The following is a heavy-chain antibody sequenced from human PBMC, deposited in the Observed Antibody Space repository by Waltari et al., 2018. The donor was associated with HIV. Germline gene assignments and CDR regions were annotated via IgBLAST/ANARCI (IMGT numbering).Heavy chain of an antibody. Sequence: EVQLLESGGGLVQPGGSLRLSCAASEFTFTKYARNWVRQAPVEGLVWVSGISGSGCRAYYADSVKGRFTISRDNSKNTLFLQMDSLRAEDTAIYYCAKLSHIAVAGTIDYWGQGTLVTVSA. CDR3: AKLSHIAVAGTIDY. CDR2: ISGSGCRA. V-gene: IGHV3-23*01. J-gene: IGHJ4*02. D-gene: IGHD6-19*01. CDR1: EFTFTKYA.